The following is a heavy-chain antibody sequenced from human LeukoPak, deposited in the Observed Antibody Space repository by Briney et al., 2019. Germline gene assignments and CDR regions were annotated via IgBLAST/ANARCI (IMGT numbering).Heavy chain of an antibody. CDR2: ISSSSSTI. V-gene: IGHV3-48*01. Sequence: GGSLRLSCAASGFTFSSYSMNWVRQAPGKGLEWVSYISSSSSTIYYADSVKGRFTISRDNAKNSLYLQMNSLRAEDTAVYYCARGPPGGIVGATTPFDYWGQGTLVTVSS. CDR3: ARGPPGGIVGATTPFDY. J-gene: IGHJ4*02. D-gene: IGHD1-26*01. CDR1: GFTFSSYS.